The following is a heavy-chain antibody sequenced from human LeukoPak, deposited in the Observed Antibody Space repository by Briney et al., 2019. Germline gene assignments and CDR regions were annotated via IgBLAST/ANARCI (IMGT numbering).Heavy chain of an antibody. V-gene: IGHV3-48*04. Sequence: GGSLRLSCAASGFTFSSYAMSWVRQAPGKGLEWVSYISSSGSTIYYADSVKGRFTISRDNAKNSLYLQMNSLRAEDTAVYYCARLNYNWFDPWGQGTLVTVSS. CDR1: GFTFSSYA. CDR3: ARLNYNWFDP. D-gene: IGHD4/OR15-4a*01. J-gene: IGHJ5*02. CDR2: ISSSGSTI.